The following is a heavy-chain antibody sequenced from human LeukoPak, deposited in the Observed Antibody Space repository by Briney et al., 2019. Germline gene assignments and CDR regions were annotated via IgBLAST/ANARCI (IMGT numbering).Heavy chain of an antibody. CDR2: IYYSGST. J-gene: IGHJ4*02. CDR3: ARHGSYSGSYHFDY. CDR1: GFTFSSYA. D-gene: IGHD1-26*01. V-gene: IGHV4-39*01. Sequence: GSLRLSCAASGFTFSSYAMSWVRQAPGKGLEWIGSIYYSGSTYYNPSLKSRVTISVDTSKNQFSLKLSSVTAADTAVYYCARHGSYSGSYHFDYWGQGTLVTVSS.